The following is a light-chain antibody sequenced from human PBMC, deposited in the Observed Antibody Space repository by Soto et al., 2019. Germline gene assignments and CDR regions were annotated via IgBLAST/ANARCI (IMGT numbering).Light chain of an antibody. CDR1: QSVSSN. Sequence: IVMTQSPATLSVSPWERATLSCRASQSVSSNLAWYQQKPGQAPRLLIYGASTRATGIPARFSGRGSGTEFTLTISNLQSEDFAVYHCQQYDKWPRTFGQGTKVDIK. J-gene: IGKJ1*01. V-gene: IGKV3-15*01. CDR3: QQYDKWPRT. CDR2: GAS.